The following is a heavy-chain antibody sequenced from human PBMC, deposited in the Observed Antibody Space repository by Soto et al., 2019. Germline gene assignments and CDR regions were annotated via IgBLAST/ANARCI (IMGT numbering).Heavy chain of an antibody. J-gene: IGHJ4*02. CDR2: INHSGST. CDR3: ARGLLRKVDY. Sequence: QVQLQQWGAGLLKPSETLSLTCAVYGGSLSGYYWSWIRQPPGKGLEWIGEINHSGSTNYNPSLKSRVTISVDTSKNQFSLKLSSVTAADTAVYYCARGLLRKVDYWGQGTLVTVSS. CDR1: GGSLSGYY. D-gene: IGHD4-17*01. V-gene: IGHV4-34*01.